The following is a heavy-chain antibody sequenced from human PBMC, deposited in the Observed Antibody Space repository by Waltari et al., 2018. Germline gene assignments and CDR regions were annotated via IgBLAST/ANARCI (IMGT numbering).Heavy chain of an antibody. J-gene: IGHJ3*01. CDR1: GGSITSSS. CDR3: ARDRDNSPV. Sequence: QLQESGPGLVKPSETLSLTCTVPGGSITSSSWSWIRQPPGKGLEWIGYIHYSGSTNYNPSLKSRVTMSIDTSKNQFSLKLSSLTAADTAMYYCARDRDNSPVWGQGTMVTVSS. V-gene: IGHV4-59*01. D-gene: IGHD1-1*01. CDR2: IHYSGST.